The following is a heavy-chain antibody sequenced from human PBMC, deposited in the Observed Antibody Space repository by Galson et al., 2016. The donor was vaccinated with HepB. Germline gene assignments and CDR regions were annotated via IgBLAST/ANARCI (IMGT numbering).Heavy chain of an antibody. J-gene: IGHJ4*02. V-gene: IGHV3-66*02. D-gene: IGHD2-15*01. CDR1: GFIVSSNY. CDR3: AKQRGYCSGGGCYSGGGYFDY. CDR2: IYSGSST. Sequence: SLRLSCAASGFIVSSNYMSWVRQAPGKGLEWVSVIYSGSSTSYADSVKGRFTMFRDNSKNTLYLQMNSLRVEDTAEYYCAKQRGYCSGGGCYSGGGYFDYWGQGTLVTVSS.